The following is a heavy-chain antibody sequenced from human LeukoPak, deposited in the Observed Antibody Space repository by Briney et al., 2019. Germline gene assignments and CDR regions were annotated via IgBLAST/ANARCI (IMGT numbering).Heavy chain of an antibody. Sequence: SETLSLTCTVSGGSISSSSYYWGWIRQPPGKGLEWIGSIYYSGSTYYNPSLKSRVTISVDTSKNQFSLKLSSVTAADTAVYHCARASYCSGGSCYRYYYYYYMDVWGKGTTVTVSS. J-gene: IGHJ6*03. CDR1: GGSISSSSYY. D-gene: IGHD2-15*01. CDR3: ARASYCSGGSCYRYYYYYYMDV. V-gene: IGHV4-39*07. CDR2: IYYSGST.